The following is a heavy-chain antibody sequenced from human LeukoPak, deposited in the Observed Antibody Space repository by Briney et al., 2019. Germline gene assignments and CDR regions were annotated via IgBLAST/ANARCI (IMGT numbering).Heavy chain of an antibody. CDR3: ARDNGYCSSTSCYFNY. Sequence: PGGSLRLSCAASGFTFSSYAMHWVRQAPGKGREWVSDISYDGSNKYYADSVKGRCTISRDNFKNTLYLQMNSLRAEDTAVYYCARDNGYCSSTSCYFNYWGQRTLVTVSS. J-gene: IGHJ4*02. D-gene: IGHD2-2*03. CDR2: ISYDGSNK. V-gene: IGHV3-30-3*01. CDR1: GFTFSSYA.